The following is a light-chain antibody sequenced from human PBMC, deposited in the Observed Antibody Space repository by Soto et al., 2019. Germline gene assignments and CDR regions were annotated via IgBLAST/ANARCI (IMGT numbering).Light chain of an antibody. CDR2: GDS. Sequence: QAVVTQPPSVSGAPGQRVTISCTGSSSNIGAGYHVHWYQQLPGAAPKLLIFGDSNRPSGVPDRFSGSKSGTSASLAITGLQADDEADYYCQSSGSRLGGSDVFGTGTKLTVL. CDR1: SSNIGAGYH. CDR3: QSSGSRLGGSDV. V-gene: IGLV1-40*01. J-gene: IGLJ1*01.